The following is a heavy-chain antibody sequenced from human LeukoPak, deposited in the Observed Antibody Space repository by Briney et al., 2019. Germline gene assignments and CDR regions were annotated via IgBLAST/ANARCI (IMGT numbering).Heavy chain of an antibody. D-gene: IGHD5-24*01. Sequence: GGSLRLSCAASGFTFSSYAMSWVRQAPGKGLEWVSAISGSGGSTYYADSVKGRFTISRDNSKNTLYLQMNSLRAEDTAVHYCAKVRAGRNYFDYWGQGTLVTVSS. CDR1: GFTFSSYA. J-gene: IGHJ4*02. V-gene: IGHV3-23*01. CDR2: ISGSGGST. CDR3: AKVRAGRNYFDY.